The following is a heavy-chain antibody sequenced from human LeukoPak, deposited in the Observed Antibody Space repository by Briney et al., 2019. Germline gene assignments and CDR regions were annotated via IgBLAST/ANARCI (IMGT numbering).Heavy chain of an antibody. CDR3: ARVTRSPFGWFDP. CDR1: GFTFSSYG. D-gene: IGHD2-21*02. CDR2: IRNDGSNK. Sequence: GGSLRLSCAASGFTFSSYGMHWVRQAPGKGLEWVAFIRNDGSNKYYSDSVKGRFIISRDNSKNTLYLQMNSLRVEDTAVYYCARVTRSPFGWFDPWGQGTLVTVSS. V-gene: IGHV3-30*02. J-gene: IGHJ5*02.